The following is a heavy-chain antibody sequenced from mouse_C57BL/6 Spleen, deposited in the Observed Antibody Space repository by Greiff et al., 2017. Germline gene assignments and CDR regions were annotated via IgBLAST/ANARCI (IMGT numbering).Heavy chain of an antibody. J-gene: IGHJ4*01. CDR2: IYPGDGDT. D-gene: IGHD1-1*01. CDR1: GYAFSSYW. CDR3: ARDSSSYAMDY. V-gene: IGHV1-80*01. Sequence: VQLQQSGAELVKPGASVKISCKASGYAFSSYWMNWVKQRPGKGLEWIGQIYPGDGDTNYNGKFKGKATLTADKSSSTAYMQLSSLTSEDSAVYFCARDSSSYAMDYWGQGTSVTVSS.